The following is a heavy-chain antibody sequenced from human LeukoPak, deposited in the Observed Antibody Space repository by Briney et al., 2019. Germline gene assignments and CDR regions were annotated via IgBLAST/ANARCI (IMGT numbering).Heavy chain of an antibody. CDR3: ARGDYYDSSGYYPFDY. V-gene: IGHV4-59*01. CDR2: IYHSGST. Sequence: SETLSLTCTVSGGSISSYYWSWIRQPPGKGLEWIGYIYHSGSTNYNPSLKSRVTISVDTSKNQFSLKLSSVTAADTAVYYCARGDYYDSSGYYPFDYWGQGTLVTVSS. CDR1: GGSISSYY. D-gene: IGHD3-22*01. J-gene: IGHJ4*02.